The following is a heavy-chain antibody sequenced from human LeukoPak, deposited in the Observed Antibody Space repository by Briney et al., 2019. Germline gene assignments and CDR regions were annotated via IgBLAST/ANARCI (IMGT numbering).Heavy chain of an antibody. CDR3: ARGQISGSWRLYYYGMDV. CDR1: GFTFSSYA. J-gene: IGHJ6*02. CDR2: ISYDGSNK. Sequence: PGRSLRLSCAASGFTFSSYAMHWVRQAPGKGLEWVAVISYDGSNKYYADSVKGRFTISRDNSKNTLYLQMNSLRAEDTAVYYCARGQISGSWRLYYYGMDVWGQGTTVTVSS. D-gene: IGHD6-13*01. V-gene: IGHV3-30-3*01.